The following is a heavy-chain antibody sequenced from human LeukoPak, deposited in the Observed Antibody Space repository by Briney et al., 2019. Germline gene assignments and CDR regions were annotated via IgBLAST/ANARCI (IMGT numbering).Heavy chain of an antibody. CDR2: FDPEDGET. J-gene: IGHJ4*02. Sequence: WASVKVSCKVSGYTLTELSMHWVRQAPGKGLEWMGGFDPEDGETIYAQKFQGRVTMTEDTSTDTAYMELSSLRSEDTAVYYCATVYSSSWYYSDYWGQGTLVTVSS. V-gene: IGHV1-24*01. D-gene: IGHD6-13*01. CDR3: ATVYSSSWYYSDY. CDR1: GYTLTELS.